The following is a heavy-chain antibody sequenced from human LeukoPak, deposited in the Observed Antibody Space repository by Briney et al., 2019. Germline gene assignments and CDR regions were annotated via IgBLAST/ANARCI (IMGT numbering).Heavy chain of an antibody. J-gene: IGHJ4*02. CDR1: GFTFSDYY. CDR2: ISSSSSYT. Sequence: GGSLILSCAASGFTFSDYYMSWIRQAPGKGLEWVSYISSSSSYTNYADSVKGRFTISRDNAKNSLYLQMNSLRAEDTAVYYCASGYSYGAYWGQGTLVTVSS. V-gene: IGHV3-11*03. D-gene: IGHD5-18*01. CDR3: ASGYSYGAY.